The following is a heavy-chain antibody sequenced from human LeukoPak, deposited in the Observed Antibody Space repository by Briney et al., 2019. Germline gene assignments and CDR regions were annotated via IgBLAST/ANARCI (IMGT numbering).Heavy chain of an antibody. CDR2: IYYSGST. Sequence: PSETLSPTCAVYGGSFSGYYWSWIRQPPGKGLEWIGYIYYSGSTNYNPSLKSRVTISVDTSKNQFSLKLSSVTAADTAVYYCARGPDGDYGYFQHWGQGTLVTVSS. D-gene: IGHD4-17*01. CDR1: GGSFSGYY. CDR3: ARGPDGDYGYFQH. J-gene: IGHJ1*01. V-gene: IGHV4-59*01.